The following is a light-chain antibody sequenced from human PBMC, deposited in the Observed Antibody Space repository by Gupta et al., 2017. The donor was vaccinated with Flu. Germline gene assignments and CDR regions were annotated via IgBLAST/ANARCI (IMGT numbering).Light chain of an antibody. CDR3: QQYHYWPWT. CDR2: GAS. Sequence: ELPTLQPPDTPSVTPGERATLSCRASHNIDFNIAWFQQRPGQAPRLLISGASTRATGIPARFSGSGSGTEFTLSVNGLQSEDFAIYYCQQYHYWPWTFGQGTKVEI. V-gene: IGKV3-15*01. CDR1: HNIDFN. J-gene: IGKJ1*01.